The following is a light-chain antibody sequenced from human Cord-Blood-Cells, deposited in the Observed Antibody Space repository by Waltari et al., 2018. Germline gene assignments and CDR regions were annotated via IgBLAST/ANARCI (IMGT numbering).Light chain of an antibody. J-gene: IGLJ1*01. CDR1: RCAAGGSTD. CDR3: SSYTSSSRV. Sequence: SALTPPASVSGSPGQSITIPCPGTRCAAGGSTDVSWYQQHPGKAPKLMIHDVSKRPSGGANRFSGAKSGKTAALTISGLQAEDEADYYCSSYTSSSRVFGTGTKVTVL. CDR2: DVS. V-gene: IGLV2-14*01.